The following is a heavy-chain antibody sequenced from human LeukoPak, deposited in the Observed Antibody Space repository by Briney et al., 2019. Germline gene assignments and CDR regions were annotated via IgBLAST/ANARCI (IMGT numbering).Heavy chain of an antibody. D-gene: IGHD5-18*01. V-gene: IGHV5-51*01. CDR3: ARHPSPFIRGYSYGFFDY. CDR2: IYPGDSET. Sequence: GESLKISCKGSGYSFTSYWIGWVRQMPGKGLEWMGIIYPGDSETRYSPSFQGQVTISADKSISTAYLQWSSLKASDTAMYYCARHPSPFIRGYSYGFFDYWGQGTLVTVSS. CDR1: GYSFTSYW. J-gene: IGHJ4*02.